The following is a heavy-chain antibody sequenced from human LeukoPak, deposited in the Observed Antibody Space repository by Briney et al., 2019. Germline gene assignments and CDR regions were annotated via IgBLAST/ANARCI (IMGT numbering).Heavy chain of an antibody. CDR3: ARPQGYQLLDFEY. J-gene: IGHJ4*02. D-gene: IGHD2-2*01. Sequence: SETLSLTCTVSGGSISSSSYYWGCIRQPPGKGLEWIGSIYYSGSAYYNPSLKSRVTISVDTSKNQFSLKLSSVTAADTAVYYCARPQGYQLLDFEYWGQGTLVTVSS. CDR1: GGSISSSSYY. V-gene: IGHV4-39*01. CDR2: IYYSGSA.